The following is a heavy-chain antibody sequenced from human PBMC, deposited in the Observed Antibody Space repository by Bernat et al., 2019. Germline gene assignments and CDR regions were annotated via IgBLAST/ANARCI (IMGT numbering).Heavy chain of an antibody. V-gene: IGHV3-11*01. Sequence: QVQLVESGGGLVKPGGSLRLSCAASGFTFSDHYMSWIRQAPGKGLEWLSYMSSSGNTIYYADSVKGRFTISRDNAENSLSLQMNRLRAEDTAVYYCARDPGSTTVTTLDAFDIWGQGTMVTVSS. CDR3: ARDPGSTTVTTLDAFDI. D-gene: IGHD4-17*01. CDR1: GFTFSDHY. CDR2: MSSSGNTI. J-gene: IGHJ3*02.